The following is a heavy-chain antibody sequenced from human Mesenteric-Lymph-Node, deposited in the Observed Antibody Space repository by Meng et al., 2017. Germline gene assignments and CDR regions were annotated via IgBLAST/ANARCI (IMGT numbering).Heavy chain of an antibody. CDR3: TTDVTINDKLRRVNWYFDL. J-gene: IGHJ2*01. V-gene: IGHV3-15*01. Sequence: GESLKISCAASGFTFSNAWMSWVRQAPGKGLEWVGRIKSKTDGGTTDYAAPVKGRFTISRDDSKNTLYLPMNSLKTEDTAVYYCTTDVTINDKLRRVNWYFDLWGRGTLVTVSS. D-gene: IGHD4-17*01. CDR2: IKSKTDGGTT. CDR1: GFTFSNAW.